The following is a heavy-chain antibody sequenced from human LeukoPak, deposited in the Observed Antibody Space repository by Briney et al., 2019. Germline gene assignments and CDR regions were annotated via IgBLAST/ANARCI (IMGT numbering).Heavy chain of an antibody. J-gene: IGHJ2*01. CDR2: ISYDGSNK. V-gene: IGHV3-30*04. CDR1: GFTFSSYA. Sequence: GGSLRLSCAASGFTFSSYAMHWLRQAPGKRLEWVAVISYDGSNKYYADSVKGRFTISRDNSKNTLYLQMNSLRAEDTAVYYCARENGGWYKDRDWYFDLWGRGTLVTVSS. CDR3: ARENGGWYKDRDWYFDL. D-gene: IGHD6-19*01.